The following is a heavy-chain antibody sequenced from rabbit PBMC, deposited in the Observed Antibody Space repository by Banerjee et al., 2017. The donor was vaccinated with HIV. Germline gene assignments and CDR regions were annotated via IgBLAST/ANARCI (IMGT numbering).Heavy chain of an antibody. J-gene: IGHJ6*01. V-gene: IGHV1S40*01. CDR3: GRGVGNGWAATYYGIDL. CDR2: IATGDDNA. CDR1: GFSFSSDYD. Sequence: QQLVESGGGLVKPGASLTLTCKASGFSFSSDYDMCWVRQAPGKGLEWIGCIATGDDNAHYASWAKGRFTISKTSSTTVTLQMTSLTAADTATYFCGRGVGNGWAATYYGIDLWGQGTLVTVS. D-gene: IGHD1-1*01.